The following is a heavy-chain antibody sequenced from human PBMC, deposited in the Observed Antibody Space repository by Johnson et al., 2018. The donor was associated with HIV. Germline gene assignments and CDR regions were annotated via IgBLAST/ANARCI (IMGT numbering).Heavy chain of an antibody. D-gene: IGHD3-22*01. CDR3: AKDVGNYWPNAFDI. CDR2: IKSKTDGGTT. Sequence: VQLVESGGGLVQPGGSLRLSCAASGFTFSNAWMSWVRQAPGKGLEWVGRIKSKTDGGTTDYAAPVKGRFTISRDNSKNTLYLQMNSLRAEDTAVYYCAKDVGNYWPNAFDIWGQGTTVTVSS. CDR1: GFTFSNAW. J-gene: IGHJ3*02. V-gene: IGHV3-15*01.